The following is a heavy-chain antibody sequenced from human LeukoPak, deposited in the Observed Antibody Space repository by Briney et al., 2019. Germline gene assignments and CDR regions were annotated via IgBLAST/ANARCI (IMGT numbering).Heavy chain of an antibody. D-gene: IGHD5-12*01. V-gene: IGHV1-18*01. J-gene: IGHJ3*02. Sequence: ASVKVSCKASGYTFTSYGISWVRQAPGQGLEWMGWIGAYNGNTNYAQKLQGRVTMTTDTSTSTAYMELRSLRSDDTAVYYCARRKLSGYDFYAFDIWGQGTMVTVSS. CDR1: GYTFTSYG. CDR3: ARRKLSGYDFYAFDI. CDR2: IGAYNGNT.